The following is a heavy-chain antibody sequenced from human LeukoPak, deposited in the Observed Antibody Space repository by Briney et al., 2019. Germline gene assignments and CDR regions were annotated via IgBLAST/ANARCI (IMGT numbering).Heavy chain of an antibody. V-gene: IGHV1-69*13. CDR3: AREWAGYGSGSYYYY. CDR1: AYIFGGYA. CDR2: IIPLFGTA. Sequence: GASVKVSCKASAYIFGGYALHWVRQAPGQRLEWMGGIIPLFGTANYAQKFLGRVIITADESTSTTHMYLSSLKSEDTAVYYCAREWAGYGSGSYYYYWGQGTLVTVSS. D-gene: IGHD3-10*01. J-gene: IGHJ4*02.